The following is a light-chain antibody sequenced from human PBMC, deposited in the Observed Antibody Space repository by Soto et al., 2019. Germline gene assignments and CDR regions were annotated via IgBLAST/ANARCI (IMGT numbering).Light chain of an antibody. Sequence: QSALTQPPSASGSPGQSVTISCNGTSSDVGGYNYVSWYQQHPGKAPKVMIYEVTKRPSGVPDRFSASKSGNTASLTVSGLQAEDEADYYCSSFAGSNEVVFGGGTQLTV. J-gene: IGLJ2*01. CDR3: SSFAGSNEVV. CDR2: EVT. CDR1: SSDVGGYNY. V-gene: IGLV2-8*01.